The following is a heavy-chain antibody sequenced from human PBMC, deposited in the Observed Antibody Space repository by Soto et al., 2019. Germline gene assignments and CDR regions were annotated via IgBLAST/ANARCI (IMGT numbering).Heavy chain of an antibody. V-gene: IGHV1-58*02. CDR3: AVSDPARGSYTYY. CDR1: GFTFSSSA. D-gene: IGHD5-18*01. Sequence: SVKVSCKASGFTFSSSAIQWVRQARGQRLEWIGWIVVGSGNTNYAQQFQERVTLTGDMSTSTAYMELSSLRAEDTAVYYCAVSDPARGSYTYYWGQGTRVTVSS. J-gene: IGHJ4*02. CDR2: IVVGSGNT.